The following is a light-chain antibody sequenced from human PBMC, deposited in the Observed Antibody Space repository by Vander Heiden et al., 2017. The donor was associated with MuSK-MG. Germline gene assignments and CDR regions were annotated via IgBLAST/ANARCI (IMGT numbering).Light chain of an antibody. J-gene: IGLJ2*01. V-gene: IGLV3-19*01. CDR2: GKN. Sequence: VSVALGQTVRITCQGDSLRSYYASWYQQKPGQAPVLVIYGKNNRPSGIPDRFSGSSSGNTASLTITGAQAEDEADYYCNSRDSSGNHVVFGGGTKLTVL. CDR3: NSRDSSGNHVV. CDR1: SLRSYY.